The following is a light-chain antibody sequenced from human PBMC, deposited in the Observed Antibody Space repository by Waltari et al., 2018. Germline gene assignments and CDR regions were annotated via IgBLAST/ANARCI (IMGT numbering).Light chain of an antibody. CDR1: QSVSRY. CDR2: LAS. J-gene: IGKJ2*01. CDR3: QQSDGIPFT. V-gene: IGKV1-39*01. Sequence: DIKMTQSPSSLSASVGDTVTITCRASQSVSRYLNWYQQRPGEAPKLLIYLASNLEGGDPARFSGSGSGTDFTLTINRLQPEDFATYYCQQSDGIPFTFGLGTKLEVK.